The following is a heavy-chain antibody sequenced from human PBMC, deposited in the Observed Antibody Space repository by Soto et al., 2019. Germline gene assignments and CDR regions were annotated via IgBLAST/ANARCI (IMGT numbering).Heavy chain of an antibody. V-gene: IGHV3-73*01. CDR1: GFTFSGCA. CDR2: IRSKPNNYAT. D-gene: IGHD6-19*01. CDR3: TRWGYSYGWYFDY. J-gene: IGHJ4*02. Sequence: EVQLVESGGGLVQPGGSLKLSCAASGFTFSGCAMHWVRQASGKGLEWLGRIRSKPNNYATEYAASVQGRFTISRDDSKTTAYLEMNSLKTEDTAVYYCTRWGYSYGWYFDYWGQGALVTVSS.